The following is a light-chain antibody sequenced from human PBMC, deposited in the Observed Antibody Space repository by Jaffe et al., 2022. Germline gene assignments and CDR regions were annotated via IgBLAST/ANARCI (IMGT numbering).Light chain of an antibody. CDR2: GAS. Sequence: EIVLTQSPGTLSLSPGERATLSCRASQSVSSSYLAWYQQKPGQPPRLLIYGASSRATGIPDRFSGSGSGTDFTLTISRLEPEDFAVYYCQQYDGSPPAVTFGPGTKVDIK. V-gene: IGKV3-20*01. J-gene: IGKJ3*01. CDR3: QQYDGSPPAVT. CDR1: QSVSSSY.